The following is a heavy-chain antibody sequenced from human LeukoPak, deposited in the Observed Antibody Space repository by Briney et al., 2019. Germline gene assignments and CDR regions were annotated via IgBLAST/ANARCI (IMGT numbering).Heavy chain of an antibody. Sequence: NPSETLSLTCTVSAYSISSGYYWGWIRQPPGKGLEWIGSIYHSGSTNYNPSLKSRVTISVDKSKNQFSLKLSSVTAADTAVYYCARDLQCSGGSCYSVGRDYYYGMDVWGQGTTVTVSS. CDR1: AYSISSGYY. V-gene: IGHV4-38-2*02. D-gene: IGHD2-15*01. CDR2: IYHSGST. J-gene: IGHJ6*02. CDR3: ARDLQCSGGSCYSVGRDYYYGMDV.